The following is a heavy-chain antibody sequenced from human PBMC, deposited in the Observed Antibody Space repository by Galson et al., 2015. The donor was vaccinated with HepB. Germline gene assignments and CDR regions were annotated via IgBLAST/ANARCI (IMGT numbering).Heavy chain of an antibody. CDR3: ARGPSITIFGVVPVFVY. CDR1: GFSFSPYS. Sequence: SLRLSCAASGFSFSPYSMNWVRQAPGKGLEWVSSISYTSSYIYYADSVKGRFTISRDNAKNSLFLQMDSLRAEDTAVYYCARGPSITIFGVVPVFVYWGQGTLVTVSS. J-gene: IGHJ4*02. V-gene: IGHV3-21*06. D-gene: IGHD3-3*01. CDR2: ISYTSSYI.